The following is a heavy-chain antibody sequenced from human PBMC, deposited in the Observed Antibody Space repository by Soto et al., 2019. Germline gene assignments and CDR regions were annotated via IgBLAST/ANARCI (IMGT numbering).Heavy chain of an antibody. V-gene: IGHV1-69*06. J-gene: IGHJ6*02. CDR3: ARGAIYGFWSGYYTSYYYDAMDV. CDR1: GGTFSSYA. D-gene: IGHD3-3*01. CDR2: IVPIFGTA. Sequence: QVQLVQSGAEVKKPGSSVKVSCKASGGTFSSYAISWVRQAPGQGLEWMGGIVPIFGTANYAQKFQGRVTIPADKPTSTAYMGLCSLRAEDRAVYYCARGAIYGFWSGYYTSYYYDAMDVWGQGTTVNVSS.